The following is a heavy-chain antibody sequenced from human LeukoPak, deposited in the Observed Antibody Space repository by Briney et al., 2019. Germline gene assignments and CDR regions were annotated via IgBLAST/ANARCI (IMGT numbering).Heavy chain of an antibody. V-gene: IGHV4-39*01. CDR3: ASTLWSGYSDY. D-gene: IGHD3-3*01. CDR1: GGSISSSSYY. CDR2: IYYSGST. Sequence: PSETLSLACTVSGGSISSSSYYWGWIRQPPGKGLEWIGSIYYSGSTYYNPSLKSRVTISVDTSKNQFSLKLSSVTAADTAVYYCASTLWSGYSDYWGQGTLVTVSS. J-gene: IGHJ4*02.